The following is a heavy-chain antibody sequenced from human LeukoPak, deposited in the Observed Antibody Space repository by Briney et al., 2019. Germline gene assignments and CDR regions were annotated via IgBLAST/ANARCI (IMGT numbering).Heavy chain of an antibody. J-gene: IGHJ4*02. Sequence: GGSLRLSCAASGFTFSSNAMSWVRQAPGKGLEWVSAISGNGGSTYYADSVKGRFTISRDNSKNTLYLQMNSLRAEDTAVYYCAKMAAAGTHFDYWGQGTLVTVSS. CDR1: GFTFSSNA. CDR2: ISGNGGST. CDR3: AKMAAAGTHFDY. D-gene: IGHD6-13*01. V-gene: IGHV3-23*01.